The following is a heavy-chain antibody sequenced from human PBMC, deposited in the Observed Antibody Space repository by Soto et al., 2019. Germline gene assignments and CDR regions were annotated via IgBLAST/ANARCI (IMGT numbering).Heavy chain of an antibody. CDR3: AESFCSSSSCFFLWVDP. Sequence: GGSLRLSCAASGFDFSSYAMSWVRQAPGKGLECISLISGTGVPTLYAESVKGRFSVSRDNSKDTLFLEMNNLGVDDTAMYYCAESFCSSSSCFFLWVDPWGPGTLVTVSS. V-gene: IGHV3-23*01. D-gene: IGHD2-2*01. CDR1: GFDFSSYA. CDR2: ISGTGVPT. J-gene: IGHJ5*02.